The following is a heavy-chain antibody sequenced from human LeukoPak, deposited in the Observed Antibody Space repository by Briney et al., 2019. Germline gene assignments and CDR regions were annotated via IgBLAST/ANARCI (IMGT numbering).Heavy chain of an antibody. CDR2: IYPGDSDT. J-gene: IGHJ3*02. D-gene: IGHD5-12*01. CDR1: GYSFTSYW. CDR3: ARKRGYSYGYDAFDI. Sequence: GESLKISCQGSGYSFTSYWIGWVRQMPGKGLEWMGIIYPGDSDTTYSPSFQGQVTISADKSISTAYLHWSSLKASDTAMYYCARKRGYSYGYDAFDIWGQGTMVTVCS. V-gene: IGHV5-51*01.